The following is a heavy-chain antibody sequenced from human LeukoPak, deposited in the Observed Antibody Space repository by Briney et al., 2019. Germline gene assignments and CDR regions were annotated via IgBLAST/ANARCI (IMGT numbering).Heavy chain of an antibody. Sequence: PGESLRLSCAASGFTFSSYAMSWVRQAPGKGLEWVSAISGSGGSTYYADSVKGRFTISRDNSKNTLYLQMNSLRAEDTAVYYCARSRRRAVAGTWDYWGQGTLVTVSS. CDR3: ARSRRRAVAGTWDY. CDR1: GFTFSSYA. D-gene: IGHD6-19*01. J-gene: IGHJ4*02. V-gene: IGHV3-23*01. CDR2: ISGSGGST.